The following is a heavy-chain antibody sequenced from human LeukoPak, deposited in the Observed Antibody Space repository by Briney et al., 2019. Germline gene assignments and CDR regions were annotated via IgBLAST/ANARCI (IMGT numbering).Heavy chain of an antibody. Sequence: SETLSLTCTVSGGSISSSSYYWGWIRQPPGKGLEWIGSIYYSGSTYYNPSLKSRVTISVDTSKNQFSLKLSSVTAADTAVYYCARLGVGNVWFGELLWGQGTLVTVSS. V-gene: IGHV4-39*07. CDR2: IYYSGST. J-gene: IGHJ4*02. D-gene: IGHD3-10*01. CDR1: GGSISSSSYY. CDR3: ARLGVGNVWFGELL.